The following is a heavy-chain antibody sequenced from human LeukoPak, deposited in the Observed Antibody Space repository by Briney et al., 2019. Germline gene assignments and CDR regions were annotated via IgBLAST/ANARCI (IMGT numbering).Heavy chain of an antibody. D-gene: IGHD1-26*01. J-gene: IGHJ4*02. Sequence: SVKVSCKASGYTFTSYGISWVRQAPGQGLEWMGWISAYNGNTNYAQKLQGRVTMTTDTSTSTAYMELRRLRSDDTAVYYCARDRGRWELLSLGYWGQGTLVTVSS. V-gene: IGHV1-18*01. CDR2: ISAYNGNT. CDR1: GYTFTSYG. CDR3: ARDRGRWELLSLGY.